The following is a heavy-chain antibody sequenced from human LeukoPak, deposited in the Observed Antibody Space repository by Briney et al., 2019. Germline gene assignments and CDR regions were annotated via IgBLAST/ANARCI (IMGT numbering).Heavy chain of an antibody. CDR2: KKQDGSEK. CDR3: ARIHDYINHDYGMDV. J-gene: IGHJ6*02. CDR1: GFTFSSYW. Sequence: PGGSLRLSCAASGFTFSSYWMSWVRQAPGRGLEWLANKKQDGSEKYYVDSVKGRFTISRDNAKNSLYLQMNSPRAEDTAVYYCARIHDYINHDYGMDVWGQGTTVTVSS. V-gene: IGHV3-7*01. D-gene: IGHD4-11*01.